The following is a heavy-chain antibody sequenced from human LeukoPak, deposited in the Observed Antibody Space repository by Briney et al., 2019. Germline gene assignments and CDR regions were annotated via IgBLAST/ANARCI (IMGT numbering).Heavy chain of an antibody. D-gene: IGHD3-22*01. Sequence: ASVKVSCKASGYTFTSYDINWVRQATGQGLEWMGWMNPNSGNTGYAQKFQGRVTMTRNTSISTAYMELSSLRSEDTAVYYCARGPRSVSSGYHYYYYYYYMDVWGKGTTVTVSS. J-gene: IGHJ6*03. CDR3: ARGPRSVSSGYHYYYYYYYMDV. V-gene: IGHV1-8*01. CDR2: MNPNSGNT. CDR1: GYTFTSYD.